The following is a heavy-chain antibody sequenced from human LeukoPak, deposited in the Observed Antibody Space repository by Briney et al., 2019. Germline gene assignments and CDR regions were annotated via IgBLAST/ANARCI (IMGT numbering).Heavy chain of an antibody. CDR1: GFTFSSYA. J-gene: IGHJ6*02. D-gene: IGHD3-10*01. Sequence: GGSLRLSCAASGFTFSSYAMHWVRQAPGKGLEWVAVISYDGSNKYYADSVKGRFTISRDNSKNTLYLQMNSLRAEDTAVYYCAREAGSMVRGVIISYYYGMDVWGQGTTVTVSS. CDR3: AREAGSMVRGVIISYYYGMDV. CDR2: ISYDGSNK. V-gene: IGHV3-30-3*01.